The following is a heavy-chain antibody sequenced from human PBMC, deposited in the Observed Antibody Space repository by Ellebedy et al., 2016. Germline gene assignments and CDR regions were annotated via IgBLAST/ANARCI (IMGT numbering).Heavy chain of an antibody. CDR1: GFSMSGYE. CDR2: ISYDSTYR. J-gene: IGHJ4*01. Sequence: GESLKISCATSGFSMSGYEMSWVRQAPGKGLEWVSSISYDSTYRYYAGSVRGRFTISRDNAQGSLFLEMNSLRDEDTAVYYCARDSASHLRFSHTDYWGRGTLIAVSS. V-gene: IGHV3-21*01. CDR3: ARDSASHLRFSHTDY. D-gene: IGHD5-24*01.